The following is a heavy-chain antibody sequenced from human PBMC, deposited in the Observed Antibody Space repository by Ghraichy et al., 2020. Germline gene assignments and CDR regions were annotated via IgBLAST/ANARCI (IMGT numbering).Heavy chain of an antibody. CDR2: IKSKGSGGTI. Sequence: GGSLRLSCAASGFTFSDAWMSWVRQAPGKGPEWVGRIKSKGSGGTIDYVAPVKGRFTISRDDSKDTLYLQMNSLNTEDTAVYYCTWEKDFYYGLDVWGQGTSVTVSS. D-gene: IGHD1-26*01. V-gene: IGHV3-15*01. CDR3: TWEKDFYYGLDV. J-gene: IGHJ6*02. CDR1: GFTFSDAW.